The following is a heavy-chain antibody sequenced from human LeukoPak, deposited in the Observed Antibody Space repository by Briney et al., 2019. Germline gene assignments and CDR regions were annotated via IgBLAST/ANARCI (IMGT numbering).Heavy chain of an antibody. CDR3: EGTDYYDSSGYLRPSLDY. J-gene: IGHJ4*02. CDR2: IYYSGST. Sequence: PSETLSLTCTVSGGSISSSSYYWGWIRQPPGKGLEWIGSIYYSGSTYYNPSLKSRVTISVDTSKNQFSLKLSSVTAADTAVYYCEGTDYYDSSGYLRPSLDYWGQGTLVTVSS. V-gene: IGHV4-39*01. CDR1: GGSISSSSYY. D-gene: IGHD3-22*01.